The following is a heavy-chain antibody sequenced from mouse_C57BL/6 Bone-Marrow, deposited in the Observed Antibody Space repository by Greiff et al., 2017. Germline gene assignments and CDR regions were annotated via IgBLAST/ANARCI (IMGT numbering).Heavy chain of an antibody. V-gene: IGHV14-4*01. J-gene: IGHJ4*01. Sequence: VQLQQSGAELVRPGASVKLSCTASGFNIKDDYMHWVKQRPEQGLEWIGWIDPENGDTEYASKFQGKATITADTSSNTAYLQRSSLTSEYTAVYYCTPIYFAMDYGGKGTSVTVTS. CDR2: IDPENGDT. CDR1: GFNIKDDY. CDR3: TPIYFAMDY. D-gene: IGHD6-5*01.